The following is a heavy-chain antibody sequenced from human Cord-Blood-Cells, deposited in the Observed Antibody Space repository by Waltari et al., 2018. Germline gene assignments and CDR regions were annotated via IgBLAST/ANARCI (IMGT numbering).Heavy chain of an antibody. D-gene: IGHD3-10*01. CDR1: GGSISSSSYY. J-gene: IGHJ4*02. CDR2: IYYRGST. CDR3: ARRATRRYMVRGSYFDY. Sequence: QLQLQESGPGLVKPSETLSLTCTVSGGSISSSSYYWGWLRQPPGKGLEWIGSIYYRGSTYYNPSLKSRVTISVDTSKNQFSLKLSSVTAADTAVYYCARRATRRYMVRGSYFDYWGQGTLVTVSS. V-gene: IGHV4-39*01.